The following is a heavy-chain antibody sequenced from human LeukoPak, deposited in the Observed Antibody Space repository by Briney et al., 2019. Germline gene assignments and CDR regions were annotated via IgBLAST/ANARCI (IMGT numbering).Heavy chain of an antibody. Sequence: PSETLSLTCTVSGGSISSYYWSWIRQPPGKGLEWIGYIYYSGSTNYNPSLKSRVIISVDTSKNQFSLKLSSVTAADTAVYYCARVPRGGYYYVSFDYWGQGTLVTVSS. CDR2: IYYSGST. CDR3: ARVPRGGYYYVSFDY. CDR1: GGSISSYY. V-gene: IGHV4-59*01. J-gene: IGHJ4*02. D-gene: IGHD3-22*01.